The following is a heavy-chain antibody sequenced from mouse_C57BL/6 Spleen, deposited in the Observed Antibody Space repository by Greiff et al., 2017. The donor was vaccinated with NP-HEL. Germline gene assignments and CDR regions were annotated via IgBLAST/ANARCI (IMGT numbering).Heavy chain of an antibody. CDR1: GYSITSGYY. Sequence: EVKLQESGPGLVKPSQSLSLTCSVTGYSITSGYYWNWIRQFPGNKLEWMGYISYDGSNNYNPSLKNRISITRDTSKNQFFLKLNSVTTEDTATYYCARVITTVVGFDYWGQGTTLTVSS. D-gene: IGHD1-1*01. V-gene: IGHV3-6*01. CDR2: ISYDGSN. CDR3: ARVITTVVGFDY. J-gene: IGHJ2*01.